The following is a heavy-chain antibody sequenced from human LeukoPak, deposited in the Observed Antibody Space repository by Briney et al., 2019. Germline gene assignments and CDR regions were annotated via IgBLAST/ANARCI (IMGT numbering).Heavy chain of an antibody. CDR2: IRGSGGTT. Sequence: GGSLRLSCVGSRFTFTTYAMTWVRQAPGNGLEWVSSIRGSGGTTLYADSVKGRFTISRDNSKNTLFLQMNSLRAEDTAVYYCATDPNGDYFGAFDNWGQGTMVTVSS. J-gene: IGHJ3*02. CDR3: ATDPNGDYFGAFDN. D-gene: IGHD4-17*01. CDR1: RFTFTTYA. V-gene: IGHV3-23*01.